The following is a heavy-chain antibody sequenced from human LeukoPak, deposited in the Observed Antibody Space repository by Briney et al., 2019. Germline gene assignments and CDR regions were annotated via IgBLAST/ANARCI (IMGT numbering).Heavy chain of an antibody. D-gene: IGHD5-24*01. CDR1: GFTFSNYN. Sequence: PGGSLRLSCAASGFTFSNYNLNWVRQAPGKGLEWVANIKQGGSEKYYVDSVKGRFTISRDNAKNSLYLQMNSLRAEDTAVYYCVREARESGGFDYWGQGTLVTVSS. J-gene: IGHJ4*02. V-gene: IGHV3-7*01. CDR3: VREARESGGFDY. CDR2: IKQGGSEK.